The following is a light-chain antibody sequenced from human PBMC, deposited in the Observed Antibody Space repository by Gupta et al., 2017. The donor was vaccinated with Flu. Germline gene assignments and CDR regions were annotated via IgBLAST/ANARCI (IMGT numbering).Light chain of an antibody. CDR1: SSDVGSYNL. CDR3: CSYAGSSSWV. Sequence: QSALTQPAPVSGSPGQPIPISCTGTSSDVGSYNLVSWYQQHPGKAPKLMIYEGSKRPSGVSNRFSGSKSGNTASLTISGLQAEDEADYYCCSYAGSSSWVFGGGTKLTVL. CDR2: EGS. J-gene: IGLJ3*02. V-gene: IGLV2-23*01.